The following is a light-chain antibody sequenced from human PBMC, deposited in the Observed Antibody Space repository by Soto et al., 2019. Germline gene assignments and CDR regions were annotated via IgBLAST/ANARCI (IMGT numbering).Light chain of an antibody. CDR1: SGSIASDY. CDR2: EDN. Sequence: NFMLTQPHSVSESPGKTVTISCTRSSGSIASDYVQWYQQRPGSAPATVIYEDNQRPSGVPDRFSGSIDSSSNSASLTISGLKTEDEADYYCPSHDSMDVVFGGGTKVTVL. CDR3: PSHDSMDVV. V-gene: IGLV6-57*04. J-gene: IGLJ2*01.